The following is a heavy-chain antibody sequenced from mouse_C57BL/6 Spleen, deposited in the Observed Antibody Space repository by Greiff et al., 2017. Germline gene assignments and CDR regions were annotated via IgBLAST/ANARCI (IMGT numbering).Heavy chain of an antibody. CDR1: GYTFTDYY. CDR2: INPNNGGT. J-gene: IGHJ2*01. D-gene: IGHD4-1*01. CDR3: ARSWDVPY. Sequence: EVQLQQSGPELVKPGASVKISCKASGYTFTDYYMNWVKQSHGKSLEWIGDINPNNGGTSYNQKFKGKATLTVDKSSSTAYMELRSLTSEDSAVYYCARSWDVPYWGQGTTLTVSS. V-gene: IGHV1-26*01.